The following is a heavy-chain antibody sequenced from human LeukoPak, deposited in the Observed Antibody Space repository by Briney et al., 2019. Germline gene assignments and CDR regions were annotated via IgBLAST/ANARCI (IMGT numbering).Heavy chain of an antibody. J-gene: IGHJ4*02. CDR1: GFTFSSYG. Sequence: GGALRLSCAASGFTFSSYGMHWVRQATGKGLEWVAFIRYDGSNKYYADSVKGRFTISRDNSKNTLYLQMNSLRAEDTAVYYCAKDLSVVAAAVDYWGQGTLVTVSS. CDR3: AKDLSVVAAAVDY. V-gene: IGHV3-30*02. CDR2: IRYDGSNK. D-gene: IGHD2-15*01.